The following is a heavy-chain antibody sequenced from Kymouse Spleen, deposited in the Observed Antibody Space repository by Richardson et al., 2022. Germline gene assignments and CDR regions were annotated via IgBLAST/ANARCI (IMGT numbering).Heavy chain of an antibody. J-gene: IGHJ6*02. CDR2: INHSGST. CDR1: GGSFSGYY. V-gene: IGHV4-34*01. Sequence: QVQLQQWGAGLLKPSETLSLTCAVYGGSFSGYYWSWIRQPPGKGLEWIGEINHSGSTNYNPSLKSRVTISVDTSKNQFSLKLSSVTAADTAVYYCAREGTMVRGVKENYYGMDVWGQGTTVTVSS. D-gene: IGHD3-10*01. CDR3: AREGTMVRGVKENYYGMDV.